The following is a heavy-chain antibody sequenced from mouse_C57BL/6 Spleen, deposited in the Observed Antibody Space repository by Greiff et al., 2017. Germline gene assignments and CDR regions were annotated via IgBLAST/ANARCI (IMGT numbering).Heavy chain of an antibody. D-gene: IGHD2-5*01. CDR2: IDPETGGT. V-gene: IGHV1-15*01. J-gene: IGHJ3*01. CDR3: TRKGSNFPWFAY. Sequence: QVQLQQPGAELVRPGASVTLSCKASGYTFTDYDMHWVKQTPVHGLEWIGAIDPETGGTAYNQKFKGKAILTADKSSSTAYMELRSLTSEDSAVYYCTRKGSNFPWFAYWGQGTLVTVSA. CDR1: GYTFTDYD.